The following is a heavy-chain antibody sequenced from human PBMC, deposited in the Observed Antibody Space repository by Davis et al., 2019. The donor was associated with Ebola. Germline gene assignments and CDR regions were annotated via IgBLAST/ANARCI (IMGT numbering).Heavy chain of an antibody. Sequence: APSVTVSCKPSGYSFTSQHMHWVRQVPGQGLEWMGLINPSGGSTSHAQNLQDRVTMTRDASTSTVYMELSSLRSEDTAVYYCVVRPGMGYWGQGTLVTVSS. CDR3: VVRPGMGY. CDR2: INPSGGST. J-gene: IGHJ4*02. D-gene: IGHD3-10*01. V-gene: IGHV1-46*01. CDR1: GYSFTSQH.